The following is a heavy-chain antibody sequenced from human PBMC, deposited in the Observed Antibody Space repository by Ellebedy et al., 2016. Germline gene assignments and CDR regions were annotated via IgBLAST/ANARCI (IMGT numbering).Heavy chain of an antibody. Sequence: GGSLRLXCAASGFPFNIAGMTWVRQAPGKGLERVATIVFSGAAAYYADSVKGRFIISRDNTKNSLFLQMNSLEVEDTAVYYCARDGSEWSRDYWGQGTLVTVAS. CDR3: ARDGSEWSRDY. CDR1: GFPFNIAG. D-gene: IGHD3-3*01. J-gene: IGHJ4*02. V-gene: IGHV3-21*01. CDR2: IVFSGAAA.